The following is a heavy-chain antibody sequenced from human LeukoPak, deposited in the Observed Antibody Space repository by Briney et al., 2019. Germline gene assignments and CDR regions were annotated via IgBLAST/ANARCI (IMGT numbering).Heavy chain of an antibody. D-gene: IGHD4-23*01. V-gene: IGHV1-2*02. CDR1: GYTFTFTGYY. CDR2: INPNSGNT. Sequence: ASVKVSCKASGYTFTFTGYYMHWVRQAPGQGLEWMGGINPNSGNTVTVQKFWGRGTMTTDTSINTVYMDLSSLRSDDTAIYYCASEGYGNSRKNVWDYWGQGTLVTVSS. J-gene: IGHJ4*02. CDR3: ASEGYGNSRKNVWDY.